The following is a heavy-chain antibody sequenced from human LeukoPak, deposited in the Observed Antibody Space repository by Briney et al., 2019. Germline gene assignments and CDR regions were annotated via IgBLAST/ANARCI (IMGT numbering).Heavy chain of an antibody. D-gene: IGHD6-19*01. Sequence: ASVKVSCKASGYTFTGYYMHWVRQAPGQGLEWMGRINPNSGGTNYAQKFQGRVTMTRDTSISTAYMELSRLRSDDTAVYYCARDWGASGWPDDYWGQGTLVTVSS. CDR1: GYTFTGYY. J-gene: IGHJ4*02. V-gene: IGHV1-2*06. CDR3: ARDWGASGWPDDY. CDR2: INPNSGGT.